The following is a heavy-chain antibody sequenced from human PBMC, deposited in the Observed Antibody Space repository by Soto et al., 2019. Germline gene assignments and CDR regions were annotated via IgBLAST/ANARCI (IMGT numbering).Heavy chain of an antibody. Sequence: PSETLSLTCTVSGDSISSSSYYWGWIRQPPGKGLEWIGTIYYSGSTYYNPSLKSRLTMSVDTSKNQFSLKLSSVTAADSAVYFCAGRPPPSAKIVDYWGQGTLVTVSS. CDR3: AGRPPPSAKIVDY. V-gene: IGHV4-39*01. J-gene: IGHJ4*02. CDR2: IYYSGST. CDR1: GDSISSSSYY.